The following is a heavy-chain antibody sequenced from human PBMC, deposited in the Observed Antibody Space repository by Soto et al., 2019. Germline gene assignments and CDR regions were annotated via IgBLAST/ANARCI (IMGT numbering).Heavy chain of an antibody. V-gene: IGHV3-21*04. CDR1: GFTFSSSS. D-gene: IGHD3-10*01. CDR2: ISGTSDYI. CDR3: VTAVRTRLDN. J-gene: IGHJ4*02. Sequence: PGGSLRLSCAASGFTFSSSSMNWVRQAPGGGLEWVSSISGTSDYISYADSVKGRFTISRDNARNSLFLQMNGLRLDDTAVYYCVTAVRTRLDNWGPGTLVTVSS.